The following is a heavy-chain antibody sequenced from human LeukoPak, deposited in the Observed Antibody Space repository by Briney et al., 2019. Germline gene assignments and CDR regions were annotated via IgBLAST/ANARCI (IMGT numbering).Heavy chain of an antibody. CDR2: IYYSGST. CDR3: ARDSHYYDYVWGSYRRAESAFQH. CDR1: GGSISSYY. D-gene: IGHD3-16*02. J-gene: IGHJ1*01. V-gene: IGHV4-59*12. Sequence: PSETLSLTCTVSGGSISSYYWSWIRQPPGKGLGWSGYIYYSGSTNYNPSLKSRVTISVDTSKNQFSLKLSSVTAADTAVYYCARDSHYYDYVWGSYRRAESAFQHWGQGTLVTVSS.